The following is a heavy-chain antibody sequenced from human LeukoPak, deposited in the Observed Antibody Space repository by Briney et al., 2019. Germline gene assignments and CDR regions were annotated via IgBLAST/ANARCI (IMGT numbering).Heavy chain of an antibody. CDR2: MNPQSGGI. D-gene: IGHD3-3*01. CDR1: GYTFTDRY. V-gene: IGHV1-2*02. J-gene: IGHJ6*03. Sequence: GASVKVSCKASGYTFTDRYIHWVRQAPGQGLEWMGWMNPQSGGITYAQKFQGSVTMTRDTSISAAYMELRSLTSDDTAVYYCASARGNGGDDFWSVLRRTGIFHYMDIWGTGTTVTVSS. CDR3: ASARGNGGDDFWSVLRRTGIFHYMDI.